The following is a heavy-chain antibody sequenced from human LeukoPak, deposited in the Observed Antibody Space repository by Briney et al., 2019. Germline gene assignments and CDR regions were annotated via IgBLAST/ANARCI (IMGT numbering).Heavy chain of an antibody. V-gene: IGHV3-30-3*01. CDR1: GFTFSSYA. CDR2: ISYDGSNK. J-gene: IGHJ6*03. CDR3: ARVSGSIVVVPAAPTGYYYYYMDV. D-gene: IGHD2-2*01. Sequence: PGGSLRLSCAASGFTFSSYAMHWVRQAPGKGLEWVAVISYDGSNKYYADSVKGRFTISRDNSKNTLYLQMNSLRAEDTAVYYCARVSGSIVVVPAAPTGYYYYYMDVWGKGTTVTVSS.